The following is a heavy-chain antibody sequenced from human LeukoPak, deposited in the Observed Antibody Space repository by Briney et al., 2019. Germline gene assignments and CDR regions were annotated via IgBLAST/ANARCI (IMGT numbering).Heavy chain of an antibody. CDR1: GGSFSGYY. CDR2: IYNSGST. V-gene: IGHV4-59*01. D-gene: IGHD3-10*01. Sequence: SETLSLTCAVYGGSFSGYYWNWIRQPPGKGLEWIGYIYNSGSTNNNPSLKSRVTISVDTSKKQFSLKLSSVTAADTAVYYCARETPYGSGSYPFDYWGQGILVTVSS. CDR3: ARETPYGSGSYPFDY. J-gene: IGHJ4*02.